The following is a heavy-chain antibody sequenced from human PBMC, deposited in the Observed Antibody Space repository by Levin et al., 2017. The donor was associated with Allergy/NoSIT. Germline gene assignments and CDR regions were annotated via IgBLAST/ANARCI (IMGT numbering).Heavy chain of an antibody. CDR3: AKDPEECGGDCYDYYGMDV. V-gene: IGHV3-23*01. CDR1: GFTFSSYA. CDR2: ISGSGGST. J-gene: IGHJ6*02. Sequence: GGSLRLSCAASGFTFSSYAMSWVRQAPGKGLEWVSAISGSGGSTYYADSVKGRFTISRDNSKNTLYLQMNSLRAEDTAVYYCAKDPEECGGDCYDYYGMDVWGQGTTVTVSS. D-gene: IGHD2-21*02.